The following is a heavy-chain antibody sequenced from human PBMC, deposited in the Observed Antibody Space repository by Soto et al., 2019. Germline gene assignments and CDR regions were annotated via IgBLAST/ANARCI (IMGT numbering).Heavy chain of an antibody. CDR3: AGAVSDFDVRRYRTSYFDQ. V-gene: IGHV4-31*03. CDR2: IDNSGST. CDR1: GASVSTGVYY. J-gene: IGHJ4*02. D-gene: IGHD3-10*02. Sequence: SETLSLTCTVSGASVSTGVYYWTWIRQHPGKCLEWIGYIDNSGSTYYNPSLTGRVDISVDTSKNEFSLNLQSLTAADTAFYYCAGAVSDFDVRRYRTSYFDQWGQGILVTAPQ.